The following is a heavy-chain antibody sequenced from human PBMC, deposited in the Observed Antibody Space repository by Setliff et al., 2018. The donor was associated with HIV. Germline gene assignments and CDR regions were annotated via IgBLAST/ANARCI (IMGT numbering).Heavy chain of an antibody. CDR2: VFYSGDT. CDR1: GGTISSYY. Sequence: SETLSLTCTASGGTISSYYWNWIRQPPGKGLEWIGFVFYSGDTSYNPSLKRRDTISVDTSKNQTSLKLRSVTAADTAVYYCARRWLKFGWFDPWGQGTLVTVSS. D-gene: IGHD5-12*01. CDR3: ARRWLKFGWFDP. J-gene: IGHJ5*02. V-gene: IGHV4-59*01.